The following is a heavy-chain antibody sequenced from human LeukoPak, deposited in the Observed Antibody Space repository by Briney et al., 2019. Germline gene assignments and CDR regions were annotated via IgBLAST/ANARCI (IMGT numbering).Heavy chain of an antibody. CDR2: ISGSGGGT. CDR3: AKRGVVIRVILVGFHKEAYYFDS. V-gene: IGHV3-23*01. Sequence: PGGSLRLSCAVSGITLSNYGMSWVRHAPGKGLGWVAGISGSGGGTSYADSVKGRFTISRDNPKNTLFLQMNSLRAEDTAVYFCAKRGVVIRVILVGFHKEAYYFDSWGQGALVTVSS. J-gene: IGHJ4*02. D-gene: IGHD3-22*01. CDR1: GITLSNYG.